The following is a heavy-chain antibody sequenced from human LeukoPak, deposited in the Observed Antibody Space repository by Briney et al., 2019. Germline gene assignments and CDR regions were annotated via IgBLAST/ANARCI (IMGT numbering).Heavy chain of an antibody. J-gene: IGHJ3*02. Sequence: GGSLRLSCAASGFTFSSYSMNWVRQAPGKGLEWASSISSSSSYIYYADSVKGRFTISRDNAKNSLYLQMNSLRAEDTAVYYCARDKAEDAFDIWGQGTMVTVSS. CDR1: GFTFSSYS. V-gene: IGHV3-21*01. CDR3: ARDKAEDAFDI. CDR2: ISSSSSYI. D-gene: IGHD1-14*01.